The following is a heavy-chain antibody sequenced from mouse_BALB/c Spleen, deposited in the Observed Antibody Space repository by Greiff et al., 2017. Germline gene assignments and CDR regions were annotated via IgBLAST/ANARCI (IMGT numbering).Heavy chain of an antibody. CDR2: ISSGGST. CDR3: ARGLYGSSLYYYAMDY. Sequence: EVKLVESGGGLVKPGGSLKLSCAASGFTFSSYAMPWVRQTPEKRLEWVASISSGGSTYYPDSVKGRFTISRDNARNILYLQMSSLRSEDTAMYYCARGLYGSSLYYYAMDYWGQGTSVTVSS. D-gene: IGHD1-1*01. V-gene: IGHV5-6-5*01. CDR1: GFTFSSYA. J-gene: IGHJ4*01.